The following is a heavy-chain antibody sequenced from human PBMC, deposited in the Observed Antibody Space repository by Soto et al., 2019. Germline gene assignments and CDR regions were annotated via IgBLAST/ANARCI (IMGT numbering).Heavy chain of an antibody. J-gene: IGHJ5*02. CDR3: AHIPNYYQYNWFDP. V-gene: IGHV2-5*02. CDR2: IYWDDDK. D-gene: IGHD3-10*01. Sequence: QITLKESGPTLVKPTQPLTLTCTFSGFSLSTSGVGVAWIRQPPGKALECLALIYWDDDKRYSPSLKSRLTIXXXTXKNQVVLTMTNMDPVDTATYYCAHIPNYYQYNWFDPWGQGTLVTVSS. CDR1: GFSLSTSGVG.